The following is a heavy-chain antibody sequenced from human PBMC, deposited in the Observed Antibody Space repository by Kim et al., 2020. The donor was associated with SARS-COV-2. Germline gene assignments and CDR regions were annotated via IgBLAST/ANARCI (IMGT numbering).Heavy chain of an antibody. Sequence: GGSLRLSCAASGFTFSSYSMNWVRQAPGKGLEWVSYISSSSSTIYYADSVKGRFTISRDNAKNSLYLQMNSLRDEDTAVYYCARDDVAAAGTFPPGDWFDPWGQGTLVTVSS. CDR2: ISSSSSTI. V-gene: IGHV3-48*02. CDR1: GFTFSSYS. D-gene: IGHD6-13*01. CDR3: ARDDVAAAGTFPPGDWFDP. J-gene: IGHJ5*02.